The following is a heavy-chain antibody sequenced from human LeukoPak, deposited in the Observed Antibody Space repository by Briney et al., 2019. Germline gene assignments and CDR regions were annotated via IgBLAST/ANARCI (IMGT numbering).Heavy chain of an antibody. Sequence: GGSLRLSCAAFSGYWMTWVRQAPGKGLEWVANIKQDGSEKYYVDSVKGRFTISRDNAKNSLFLQMNSLRAEDTAVYYCARNLPAADYWGQGTLVTVSS. CDR1: SGYW. CDR2: IKQDGSEK. D-gene: IGHD2-2*01. CDR3: ARNLPAADY. V-gene: IGHV3-7*01. J-gene: IGHJ4*02.